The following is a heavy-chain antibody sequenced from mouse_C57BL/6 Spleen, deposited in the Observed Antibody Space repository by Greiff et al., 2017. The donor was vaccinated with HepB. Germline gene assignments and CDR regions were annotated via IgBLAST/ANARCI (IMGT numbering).Heavy chain of an antibody. D-gene: IGHD2-1*01. CDR2: IHPNSGST. CDR1: GYTFTSYW. Sequence: VKLQQPGAELVKPGASVKLSCKASGYTFTSYWMHWVKQRPGQGLEWIGMIHPNSGSTNYNEKFKSKATLTVDKSSSTAYMQLSSLTSEDSAVYYCARDGNYEAWFAYWGQGTLVTVSA. CDR3: ARDGNYEAWFAY. J-gene: IGHJ3*01. V-gene: IGHV1-64*01.